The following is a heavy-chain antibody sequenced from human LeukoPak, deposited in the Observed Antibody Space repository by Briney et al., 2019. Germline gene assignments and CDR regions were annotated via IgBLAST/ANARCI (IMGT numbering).Heavy chain of an antibody. J-gene: IGHJ3*02. V-gene: IGHV3-9*01. D-gene: IGHD3-22*01. Sequence: GRSLRLSCAASGFTFDDYAMHWVRQGPGKGLEWVSSISWNSGSIGYADSVKGRFTISRDNAKNSLYLQMNSLRAEDTAVYYCARDISTLYDSSGYYPDAFDIWGQGTMVTVSS. CDR3: ARDISTLYDSSGYYPDAFDI. CDR2: ISWNSGSI. CDR1: GFTFDDYA.